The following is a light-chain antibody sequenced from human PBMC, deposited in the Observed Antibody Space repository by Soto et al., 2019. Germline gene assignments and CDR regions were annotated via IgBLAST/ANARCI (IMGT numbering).Light chain of an antibody. CDR2: STS. V-gene: IGKV3-20*01. CDR3: QHYDRAPMWT. CDR1: QSVGDTY. Sequence: ETVMTQSPATLSVSPGERATLSCRASQSVGDTYLAWYQQKPGQAPRLLMYSTSIRATGIPDRFSGSGSGTDFTLTISRLDPEDFAVYYCQHYDRAPMWTFGQGTKVDI. J-gene: IGKJ1*01.